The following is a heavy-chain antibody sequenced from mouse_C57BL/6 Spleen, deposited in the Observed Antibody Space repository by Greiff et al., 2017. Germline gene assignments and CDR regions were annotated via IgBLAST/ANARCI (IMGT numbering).Heavy chain of an antibody. J-gene: IGHJ4*01. V-gene: IGHV1-55*01. CDR1: GYTFSSYW. Sequence: QVQLQQPGAELVKPGASVKMSCKASGYTFSSYWITWVKQRPGQGLEWIGDIYPGSGSTNYNEKFKSKATLTVDTSSSTAYMQLSSLTSEDSAVYYCARSRYYGSSYGGSMDYWGQGTSVTVSS. CDR2: IYPGSGST. CDR3: ARSRYYGSSYGGSMDY. D-gene: IGHD1-1*01.